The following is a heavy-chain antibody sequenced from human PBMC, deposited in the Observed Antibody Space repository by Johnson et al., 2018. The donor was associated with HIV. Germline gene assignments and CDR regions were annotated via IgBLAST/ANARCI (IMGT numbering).Heavy chain of an antibody. J-gene: IGHJ3*01. V-gene: IGHV3-15*01. CDR1: GFTFSNAW. CDR2: IKSKTDGGTT. Sequence: VPLVESGGGLVKPGGSLRLSCAASGFTFSNAWMSWVRQAPGKGLEWVGRIKSKTDGGTTDYAAPVKGRFTISRDDSKNTLCLQMNSLKTEDTAVYYWTTKLPRWLQGENACDFWGQGTMVTVSS. CDR3: TTKLPRWLQGENACDF. D-gene: IGHD5-24*01.